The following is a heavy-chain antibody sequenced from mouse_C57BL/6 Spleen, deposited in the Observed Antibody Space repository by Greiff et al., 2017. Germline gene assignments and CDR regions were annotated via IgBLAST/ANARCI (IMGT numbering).Heavy chain of an antibody. V-gene: IGHV5-4*01. CDR1: GFTFSSYA. D-gene: IGHD1-1*01. CDR2: ISDGGSYT. J-gene: IGHJ3*01. Sequence: VQLKESGGGLVKPGGSLKLSCAASGFTFSSYAMSWVRQTPEKRLEWVATISDGGSYTYYPDNVKGRFTISRDNAKNNLYLQMSHLKSEDTAMYYCAREGLLRYPFAYWGQGTLVTVSA. CDR3: AREGLLRYPFAY.